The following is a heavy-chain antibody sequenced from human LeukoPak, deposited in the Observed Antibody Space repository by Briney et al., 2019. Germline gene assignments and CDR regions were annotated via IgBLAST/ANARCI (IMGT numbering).Heavy chain of an antibody. J-gene: IGHJ5*02. Sequence: PSETLSLTCAVYGGSFSGYSWNWIRQPPGKGLEWIGEINHSGSTNYNPSLKSRVTISVDTSKNQFSLKLSSVTAADTAVYYCARDKWGRTNSDWFDPWGQGTLVTVSS. CDR1: GGSFSGYS. CDR3: ARDKWGRTNSDWFDP. CDR2: INHSGST. V-gene: IGHV4-34*01. D-gene: IGHD7-27*01.